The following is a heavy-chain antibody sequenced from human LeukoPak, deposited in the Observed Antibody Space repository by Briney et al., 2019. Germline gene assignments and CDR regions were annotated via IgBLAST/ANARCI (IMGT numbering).Heavy chain of an antibody. Sequence: SQTLSLTCAVSGGSISGGGYSWSWIRQPPGKGLEWIGYIYHSGSTYYNPSLKSRVTISVDRSKNQFSLKLSSVTAADTAVYYCARGIAAAGCDIWGQGTMVTVSS. V-gene: IGHV4-30-2*01. CDR1: GGSISGGGYS. J-gene: IGHJ3*02. D-gene: IGHD6-13*01. CDR2: IYHSGST. CDR3: ARGIAAAGCDI.